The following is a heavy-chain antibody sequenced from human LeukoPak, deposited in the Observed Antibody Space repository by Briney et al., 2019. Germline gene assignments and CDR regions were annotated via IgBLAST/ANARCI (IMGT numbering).Heavy chain of an antibody. V-gene: IGHV3-74*01. CDR1: GFTVTSNW. CDR2: IDDSGSGT. CDR3: TTMFDL. Sequence: GGSLRLSCAASGFTVTSNWIHWVRQAPGKGLVWVSRIDDSGSGTSYADSVKCRITISRDTAKNTVYLQMNSLRADDTAIYFCTTMFDLWGQGTLVTVSS. J-gene: IGHJ5*02.